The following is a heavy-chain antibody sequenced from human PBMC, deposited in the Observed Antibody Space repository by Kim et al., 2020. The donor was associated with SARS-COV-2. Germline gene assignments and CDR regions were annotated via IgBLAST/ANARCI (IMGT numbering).Heavy chain of an antibody. Sequence: ASVKVSCKVSGYTLTELSMHWVRQAPGKGLEWMGVFDPEDGETIYAQKFQGRVTMTEDTSTDTAYMELSSLRSEDTAVYYCATSPSIVTASWFDPWGQGTLVTVSS. J-gene: IGHJ5*02. CDR3: ATSPSIVTASWFDP. CDR1: GYTLTELS. V-gene: IGHV1-24*01. D-gene: IGHD6-13*01. CDR2: FDPEDGET.